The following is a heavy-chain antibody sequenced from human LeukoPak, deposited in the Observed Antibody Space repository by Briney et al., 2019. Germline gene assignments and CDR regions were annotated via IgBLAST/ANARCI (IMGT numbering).Heavy chain of an antibody. CDR3: ARAPLGYCSSTSCYDHYSYHYMDV. D-gene: IGHD2-2*01. Sequence: GGSLRLSCEASGFGFSYYWMNWVRQAPGKGLEWVANIKQDGSEKTYVDSVKGRFTISRDNAKKSLFLQMNSLRAEDTAVYYCARAPLGYCSSTSCYDHYSYHYMDVWGKGNTVTVSS. J-gene: IGHJ6*03. V-gene: IGHV3-7*01. CDR2: IKQDGSEK. CDR1: GFGFSYYW.